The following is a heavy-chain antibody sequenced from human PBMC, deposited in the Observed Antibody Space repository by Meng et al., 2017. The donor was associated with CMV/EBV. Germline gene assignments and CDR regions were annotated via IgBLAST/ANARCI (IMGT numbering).Heavy chain of an antibody. V-gene: IGHV3-20*04. Sequence: LSCAASGFTFDDYGMSWVRQAPGKGLEWVSGINWNGGRTGYADSVKGRFTISRDNAKNSLYLQMNSLRAEDTALYYCARSLQRAFDYWGQGTLVTVSS. CDR1: GFTFDDYG. CDR3: ARSLQRAFDY. CDR2: INWNGGRT. J-gene: IGHJ4*02.